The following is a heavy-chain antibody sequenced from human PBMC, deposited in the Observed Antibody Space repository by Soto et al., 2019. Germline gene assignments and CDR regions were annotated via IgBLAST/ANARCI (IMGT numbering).Heavy chain of an antibody. D-gene: IGHD3-10*01. CDR1: GGSFSGYY. V-gene: IGHV4-34*01. J-gene: IGHJ4*02. CDR3: ARGRRAMVRGVTDY. Sequence: SETLSLTCAVYGGSFSGYYWSWIRQPPGKGLEWIGEINHSGSTNYNPSLKSRVTISVDTSKNQFSLKLSSVTAADTAVYYCARGRRAMVRGVTDYWGQGTLVTVSS. CDR2: INHSGST.